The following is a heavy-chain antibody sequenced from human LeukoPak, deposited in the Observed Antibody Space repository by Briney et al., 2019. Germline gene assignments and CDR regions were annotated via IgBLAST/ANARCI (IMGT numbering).Heavy chain of an antibody. CDR3: AIEVVVIATDAFDI. V-gene: IGHV1-2*02. J-gene: IGHJ3*02. CDR1: GYTFTGYY. CDR2: INPNSGGT. D-gene: IGHD2-21*01. Sequence: ASVKVSCKASGYTFTGYYMHWVRQAPRQGREWMGWINPNSGGTNYAQKFQGRVTMTRDTSISTAYMELSRLRSDDTAVYYCAIEVVVIATDAFDIWGQGTMVTASS.